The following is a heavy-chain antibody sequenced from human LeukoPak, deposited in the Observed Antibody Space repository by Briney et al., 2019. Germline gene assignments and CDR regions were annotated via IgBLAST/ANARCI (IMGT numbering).Heavy chain of an antibody. CDR3: ASYYDFWSGYTTWYYYGMDV. D-gene: IGHD3-3*01. CDR1: GFTFSSYS. J-gene: IGHJ6*02. CDR2: ISSSSSYI. Sequence: GGSLRLSCAASGFTFSSYSMNWVRQAPGKGLEWVSSISSSSSYIYYADSVKGRFTISRDNAKNSLYLQMNSLRAEDTAVYYCASYYDFWSGYTTWYYYGMDVWGQGTTVTVSS. V-gene: IGHV3-21*01.